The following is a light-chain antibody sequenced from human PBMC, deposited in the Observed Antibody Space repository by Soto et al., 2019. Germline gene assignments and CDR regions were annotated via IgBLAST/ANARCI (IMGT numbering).Light chain of an antibody. V-gene: IGKV3-15*01. CDR2: RAS. CDR1: QSLGGN. CDR3: QRYNNWPLT. Sequence: EMVMTQSPATLAVSPGDTATLSCRASQSLGGNLAWYQQKPGQAPRLLIFRASSRATGVPARFSASASGTEFTLTISGLQSDDFAVYYCQRYNNWPLTFGGGTKVDIK. J-gene: IGKJ4*01.